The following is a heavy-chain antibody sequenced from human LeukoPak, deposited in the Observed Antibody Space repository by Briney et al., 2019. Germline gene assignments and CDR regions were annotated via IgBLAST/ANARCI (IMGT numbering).Heavy chain of an antibody. V-gene: IGHV1-8*01. CDR2: MNPNSGNT. CDR1: GYTFTSYD. Sequence: GASVKVSCTASGYTFTSYDINWVRQATGQGLEWMGWMNPNSGNTGYAQKFQGRVTMTRNTSISTAYMELSSLRSEDTAVYYCARGTWSLEGFDYWGQGTLVTVSS. J-gene: IGHJ4*02. CDR3: ARGTWSLEGFDY.